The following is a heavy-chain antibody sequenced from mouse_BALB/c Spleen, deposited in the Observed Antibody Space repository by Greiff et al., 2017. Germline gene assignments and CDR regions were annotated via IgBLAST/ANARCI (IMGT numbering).Heavy chain of an antibody. Sequence: DVKLQESGPGLVKPSQSLSLTCTVTGYSITSDYAWNWIRQFPGNKLEWMGYISYSGSTSYNPSLKSRISITRDTSKNQFFLQLNSVTTEDTATYYCARSGRYDIYARDYWGQGTSVTVSS. CDR3: ARSGRYDIYARDY. CDR1: GYSITSDYA. CDR2: ISYSGST. D-gene: IGHD2-14*01. J-gene: IGHJ4*01. V-gene: IGHV3-2*02.